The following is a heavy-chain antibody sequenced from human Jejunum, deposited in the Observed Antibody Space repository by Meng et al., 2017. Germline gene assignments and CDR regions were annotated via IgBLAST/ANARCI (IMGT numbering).Heavy chain of an antibody. D-gene: IGHD3-10*01. Sequence: GESLKISCAGSGFIFSNHWMTWVRQPPGKGLEWLANINPGGDQKYYEDYVKGRLTISSDNARNTVFLQMDTLRGEDTAVYHCARFGFSAEIDVWGQGTAVTVSS. J-gene: IGHJ6*02. CDR2: INPGGDQK. CDR1: GFIFSNHW. V-gene: IGHV3-7*01. CDR3: ARFGFSAEIDV.